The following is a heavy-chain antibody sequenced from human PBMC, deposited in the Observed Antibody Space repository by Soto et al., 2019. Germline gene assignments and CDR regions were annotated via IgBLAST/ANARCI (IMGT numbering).Heavy chain of an antibody. V-gene: IGHV4-34*01. CDR2: INHSGSS. CDR3: ARDKITGLFDY. D-gene: IGHD2-8*02. CDR1: GGSFSGYD. Sequence: QVQLQQWGAGLLKPSETLSLTCAVYGGSFSGYDWTWIRQPPGTGLDWIGEINHSGSSNYNPSLKSRVTISVDTSKNQFSLKLTSVTAADTAVYYCARDKITGLFDYWGQGTLVTVSS. J-gene: IGHJ4*02.